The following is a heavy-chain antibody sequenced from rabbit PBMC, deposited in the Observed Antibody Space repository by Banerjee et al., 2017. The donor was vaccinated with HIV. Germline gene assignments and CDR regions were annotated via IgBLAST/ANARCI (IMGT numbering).Heavy chain of an antibody. V-gene: IGHV1S40*01. J-gene: IGHJ4*01. Sequence: QSLEESGGDLVKPGASLTLTCTASGLDDSSSYWTCWVRQAPGKGLEWIGCIYISSGVTDYASWAKGRFTISKTSSTTVTLQMTSLTAADTATYFCARDLAGVVGWNLNLWGLGTLVTVS. CDR1: GLDDSSSYW. CDR2: IYISSGVT. D-gene: IGHD4-1*01. CDR3: ARDLAGVVGWNLNL.